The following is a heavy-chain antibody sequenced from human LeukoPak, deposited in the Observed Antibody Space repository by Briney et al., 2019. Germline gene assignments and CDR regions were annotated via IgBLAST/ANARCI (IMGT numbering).Heavy chain of an antibody. Sequence: GGSLRLSCAASGFTFSSYSMNWVRQAPGKELEWVSSISSSSSYIYYADSVEGRFTISRDNAKNSLYLQMNSLRAEDTAVYYCATTHSPEVVVSADDAFDIWGQGTMVAVSS. CDR1: GFTFSSYS. CDR2: ISSSSSYI. CDR3: ATTHSPEVVVSADDAFDI. D-gene: IGHD3-22*01. J-gene: IGHJ3*02. V-gene: IGHV3-21*01.